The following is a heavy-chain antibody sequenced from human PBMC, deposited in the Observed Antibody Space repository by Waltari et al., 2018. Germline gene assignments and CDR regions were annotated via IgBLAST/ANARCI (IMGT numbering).Heavy chain of an antibody. CDR3: ARDLEGEQQLVQRYYYYYGMDV. Sequence: EVQLVESGGGLVKPGGSLRLSCAASGFTFSSYSMNWVRQAPGTGLEWVSSISSSSSYIYYADSVKGRFTISRDNAKNSLYLQMNSLRAEDTAVYYCARDLEGEQQLVQRYYYYYGMDVWGQGTTVTVSS. CDR1: GFTFSSYS. J-gene: IGHJ6*02. CDR2: ISSSSSYI. V-gene: IGHV3-21*02. D-gene: IGHD6-13*01.